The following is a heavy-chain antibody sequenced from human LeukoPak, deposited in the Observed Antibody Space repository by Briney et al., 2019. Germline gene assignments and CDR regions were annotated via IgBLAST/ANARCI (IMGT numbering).Heavy chain of an antibody. Sequence: GRSLRLSCAASGFTFSSYGMHWVRQAPGKGLEWVAVISYDGSNKYYADSVKGRFTISRDNSKNMLYLQMNSLRAEDTAVYYCAKRITYYYGSGYGMDVWGKGTTVTVSS. CDR3: AKRITYYYGSGYGMDV. CDR1: GFTFSSYG. V-gene: IGHV3-30*18. J-gene: IGHJ6*04. CDR2: ISYDGSNK. D-gene: IGHD3-10*01.